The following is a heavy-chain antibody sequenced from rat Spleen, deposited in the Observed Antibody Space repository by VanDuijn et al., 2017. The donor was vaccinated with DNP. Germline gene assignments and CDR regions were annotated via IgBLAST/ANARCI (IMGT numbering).Heavy chain of an antibody. CDR2: INTSGGST. J-gene: IGHJ2*01. CDR3: AKAGGYSPWYFDY. V-gene: IGHV5-25*01. CDR1: GFTFSDYY. D-gene: IGHD1-11*01. Sequence: EVQLVESGGGLVQPGRSLKLSCAASGFTFSDYYMAWVRQAPTKGLEWVASINTSGGSTYYRDSVKGRFTISRDDAKNTLSLQMNSLRSEDTATYYCAKAGGYSPWYFDYWGQGVMVTVSS.